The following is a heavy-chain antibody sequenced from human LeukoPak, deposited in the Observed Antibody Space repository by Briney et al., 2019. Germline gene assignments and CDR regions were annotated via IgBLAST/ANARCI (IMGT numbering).Heavy chain of an antibody. CDR3: ARGEYSPPSSTIDY. Sequence: VASVKVSCKASGYTFTSYGISWVRQAPGQGLEWIGRMIPILGIANYAQKFQRRATIPADKSTSTAYMELSSLRSEDTAVYYCARGEYSPPSSTIDYWGQGTLVTVSS. V-gene: IGHV1-69*04. J-gene: IGHJ4*02. CDR1: GYTFTSYG. CDR2: MIPILGIA. D-gene: IGHD6-6*01.